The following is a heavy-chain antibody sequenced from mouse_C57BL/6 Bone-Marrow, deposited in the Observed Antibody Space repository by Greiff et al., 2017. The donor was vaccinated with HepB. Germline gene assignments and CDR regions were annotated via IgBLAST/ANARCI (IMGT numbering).Heavy chain of an antibody. CDR1: GYTFTSYN. J-gene: IGHJ3*01. Sequence: LQESGAELVRPGASVKMSCKASGYTFTSYNMHWVKQTPRQGLEWIGAIYPGNGDTSYNQKFKGKATLTVDKSSSTAYMQLSSLTSEDSAVYVCARSFLLYYDYDAAWFAYWGQGTLVTVSA. V-gene: IGHV1-12*01. CDR3: ARSFLLYYDYDAAWFAY. CDR2: IYPGNGDT. D-gene: IGHD2-4*01.